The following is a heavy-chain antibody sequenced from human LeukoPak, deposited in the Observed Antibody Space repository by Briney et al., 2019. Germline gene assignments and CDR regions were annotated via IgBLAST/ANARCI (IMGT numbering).Heavy chain of an antibody. CDR1: GGSISSYY. CDR2: INHSGST. CDR3: ARGGGPSLIDY. J-gene: IGHJ4*02. D-gene: IGHD2-2*01. V-gene: IGHV4-34*01. Sequence: SETLSLTCTVSGGSISSYYWSWIRQPPGKGLEWIGEINHSGSTNYNPSPKSRVTISVDTSKNQFSLKLSSVTAADTAVYYCARGGGPSLIDYWGQGTLVTVSS.